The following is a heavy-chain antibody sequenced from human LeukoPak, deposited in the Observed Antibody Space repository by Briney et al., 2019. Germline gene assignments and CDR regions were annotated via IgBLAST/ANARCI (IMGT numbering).Heavy chain of an antibody. V-gene: IGHV3-48*04. J-gene: IGHJ6*02. CDR2: ISSSGSTI. CDR1: GFTFSSYS. Sequence: GGSLRLSCAASGFTFSSYSMNWVRQAPGKGLEWVSYISSSGSTIYYADSVKGRFTISRDNAKNSLYLQMNSLRAEDTAVYYCARDGSGSYYRGYYGMDVWGQGTTVTVSS. CDR3: ARDGSGSYYRGYYGMDV. D-gene: IGHD3-10*01.